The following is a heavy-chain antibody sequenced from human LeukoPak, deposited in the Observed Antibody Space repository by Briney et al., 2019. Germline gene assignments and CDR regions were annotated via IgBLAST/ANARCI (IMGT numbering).Heavy chain of an antibody. J-gene: IGHJ4*02. CDR3: AKHYDSSGYYHDY. CDR2: MNPNSGNT. V-gene: IGHV1-8*01. D-gene: IGHD3-22*01. CDR1: GYTFTSYD. Sequence: PMASVKVSCKASGYTFTSYDINWVRQATGQGLEWMGWMNPNSGNTGYAQKFQGRVTMTRNTSISTAYMELSSLRAEDTAVYYCAKHYDSSGYYHDYWGQGTLVTVSS.